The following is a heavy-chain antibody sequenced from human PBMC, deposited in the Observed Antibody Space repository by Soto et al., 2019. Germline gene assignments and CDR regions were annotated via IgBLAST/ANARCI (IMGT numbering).Heavy chain of an antibody. V-gene: IGHV3-23*01. D-gene: IGHD6-13*01. CDR2: IGGSGANT. CDR1: GLTFSSFP. J-gene: IGHJ4*02. CDR3: AKRPSSWYYFDN. Sequence: EVQLLESGGGLVQPGGSLRLSCAASGLTFSSFPMSWVRQAPGKGLEWVSSIGGSGANTYYTDSVKGRFTISRDNSRNTVYLQMSSLTVEDTAVYFCAKRPSSWYYFDNWGRGTLVTVSS.